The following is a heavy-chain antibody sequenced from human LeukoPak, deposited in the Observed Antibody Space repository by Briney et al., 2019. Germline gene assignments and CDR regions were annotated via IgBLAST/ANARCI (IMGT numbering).Heavy chain of an antibody. CDR1: GFTFSIYV. CDR2: ISYDGSNK. Sequence: GRSLRLSCAASGFTFSIYVMLWLPPAPGKALEWVADISYDGSNKYYADSVKSRFTISRDNSKNTLYLQMNSLRAEDTAVYYCAKDGSPYGSGSYYYGSRYVMDVWGQGTTVTVSS. V-gene: IGHV3-30*18. J-gene: IGHJ6*02. D-gene: IGHD3-10*01. CDR3: AKDGSPYGSGSYYYGSRYVMDV.